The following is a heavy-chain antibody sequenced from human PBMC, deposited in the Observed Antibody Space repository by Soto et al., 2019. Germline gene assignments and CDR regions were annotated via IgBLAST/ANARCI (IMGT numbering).Heavy chain of an antibody. J-gene: IGHJ3*02. Sequence: QVQLVQSGAEVKKPGASVKVSCKASGYTFTSYDINWVRQATGQGLEWMGWMNPNSGNTSYAQKFQGRVAMHGNTSISTAYMELSSLRCEDMAVYYCARERGAAFDIWGQGTMVTFSS. CDR3: ARERGAAFDI. CDR1: GYTFTSYD. CDR2: MNPNSGNT. V-gene: IGHV1-8*01. D-gene: IGHD1-1*01.